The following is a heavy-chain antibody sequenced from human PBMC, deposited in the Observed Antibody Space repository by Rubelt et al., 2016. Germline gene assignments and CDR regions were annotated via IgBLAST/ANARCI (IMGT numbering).Heavy chain of an antibody. CDR3: ARNLIMITFGGVIVPPDY. CDR1: GYTFTSYG. V-gene: IGHV1-18*01. Sequence: QVQLVQSGAEVKKPGASVKVSCKASGYTFTSYGISWVRQAPGQGLEWMGWISAYNGNTNYAQKLQGRVTRTPETSTSAAYMARRSLRSDDTAGYYGARNLIMITFGGVIVPPDYWGQGTLVTVSS. CDR2: ISAYNGNT. J-gene: IGHJ4*02. D-gene: IGHD3-16*02.